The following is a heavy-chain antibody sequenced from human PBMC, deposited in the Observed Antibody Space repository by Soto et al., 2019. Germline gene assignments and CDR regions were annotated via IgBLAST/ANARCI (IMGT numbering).Heavy chain of an antibody. CDR2: ISYHGSNT. D-gene: IGHD3-3*01. CDR3: ARDRSGYPQGYYYFYGADV. J-gene: IGHJ6*02. Sequence: PVGSLRLSCEASGFTFSNYGMHWVRQAPGKGLEWVAVISYHGSNTYYADSVKGRFTISRDNSKNMLYLQVSSLRPEDTAVYYCARDRSGYPQGYYYFYGADVWGQGTTVTVSS. CDR1: GFTFSNYG. V-gene: IGHV3-30*03.